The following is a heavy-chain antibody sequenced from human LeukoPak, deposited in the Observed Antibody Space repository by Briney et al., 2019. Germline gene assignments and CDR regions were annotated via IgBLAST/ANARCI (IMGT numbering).Heavy chain of an antibody. CDR2: INHSGST. V-gene: IGHV4-34*01. CDR1: GGSFSGYY. Sequence: SETLSLTCAVYGGSFSGYYWSWIRQPPGKGLEWIGEINHSGSTNYNPSLKSRVTISVDTSKNQFSLKLSSVTAADTAVYYCARAGIQLWSTTGYYYGMDVWGKGTTVTASS. CDR3: ARAGIQLWSTTGYYYGMDV. J-gene: IGHJ6*04. D-gene: IGHD5-18*01.